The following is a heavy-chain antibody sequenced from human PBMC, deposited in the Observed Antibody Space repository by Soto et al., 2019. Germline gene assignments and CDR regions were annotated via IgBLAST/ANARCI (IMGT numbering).Heavy chain of an antibody. Sequence: PGGSLRLSCAASGFTFSSYAMSWVRQAPGKGLEWVSAISGSGGSTYYADSVKGRFTISRDNSKNTLYLQMNSLRAEDTAVYYCAKGLRFLEWSYSVPFDPWGQGTLVTVSS. CDR2: ISGSGGST. CDR3: AKGLRFLEWSYSVPFDP. V-gene: IGHV3-23*01. D-gene: IGHD3-3*01. J-gene: IGHJ5*02. CDR1: GFTFSSYA.